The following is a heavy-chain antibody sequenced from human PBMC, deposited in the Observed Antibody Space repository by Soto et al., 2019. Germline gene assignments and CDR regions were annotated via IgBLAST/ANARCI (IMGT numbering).Heavy chain of an antibody. CDR1: GGSISSGDYY. V-gene: IGHV4-30-4*01. CDR3: ARDPLQDYYYGMDV. Sequence: QVQLQESGPGLVKPSQTLSLTCTVSGGSISSGDYYWSWIRQPPGKGLEWIGYIYYSGSTYYNPSLQRRVTISVDTSKNQFSLKLSSVTAADTAVYYCARDPLQDYYYGMDVWGQGTTVTVSS. D-gene: IGHD4-4*01. CDR2: IYYSGST. J-gene: IGHJ6*02.